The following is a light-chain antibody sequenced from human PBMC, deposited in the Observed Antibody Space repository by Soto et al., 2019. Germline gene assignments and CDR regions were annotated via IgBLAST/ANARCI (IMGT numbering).Light chain of an antibody. J-gene: IGKJ1*01. CDR2: AAS. Sequence: AIQMTQSPSSLSASVGDRVTITCRASQGIRNDLGWYQQKPGRAPKLLIYAASSLQSGVPSRFGGSGSGTDFTLTIRSLQPEDFATYYCLQDYNYPRTFGQGTKVEIK. V-gene: IGKV1-6*01. CDR1: QGIRND. CDR3: LQDYNYPRT.